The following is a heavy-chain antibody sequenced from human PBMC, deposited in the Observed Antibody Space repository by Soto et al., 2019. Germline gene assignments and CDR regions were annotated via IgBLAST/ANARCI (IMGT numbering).Heavy chain of an antibody. CDR2: VYYTGNT. CDR3: ARGLGYATYYFDC. Sequence: PSETLTLTCTVAGGSSSNSYWSWIRQPPGKGLEWIGYVYYTGNTNYNPSLKSRVTISVDTAKNQFSLKLRSVTAADTAVYYCARGLGYATYYFDCWGQGTLVTVSS. J-gene: IGHJ4*02. CDR1: GGSSSNSY. V-gene: IGHV4-59*01. D-gene: IGHD2-15*01.